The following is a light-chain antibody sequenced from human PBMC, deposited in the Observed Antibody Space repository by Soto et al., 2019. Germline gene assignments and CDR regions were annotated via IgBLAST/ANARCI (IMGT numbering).Light chain of an antibody. CDR2: GAS. CDR3: QEYNDWCPIT. Sequence: IVMTQSPATLSVSPGGRATLSCRASQSISTKLAWYQQKPGQAPRLLIYGASTRAPGIPVRFSGSGSGTEFTLTITSLQSEDFAVYYCQEYNDWCPITFGGGTKVEIK. J-gene: IGKJ4*01. CDR1: QSISTK. V-gene: IGKV3-15*01.